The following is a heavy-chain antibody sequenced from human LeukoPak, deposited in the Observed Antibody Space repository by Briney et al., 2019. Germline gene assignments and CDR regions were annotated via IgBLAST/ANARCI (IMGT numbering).Heavy chain of an antibody. V-gene: IGHV3-30-3*01. J-gene: IGHJ4*02. CDR2: ISYDGSNK. CDR1: GFTFSSYA. D-gene: IGHD2-2*01. Sequence: PGGSLRLPCAASGFTFSSYAMHWVRQAPGKGLEWVAVISYDGSNKYYADSVKGRFTISRDNSKNTLYLQMNSLRAEDTAVYYCARDHCSSTSCYGNYFDYWGQGTLVTVSS. CDR3: ARDHCSSTSCYGNYFDY.